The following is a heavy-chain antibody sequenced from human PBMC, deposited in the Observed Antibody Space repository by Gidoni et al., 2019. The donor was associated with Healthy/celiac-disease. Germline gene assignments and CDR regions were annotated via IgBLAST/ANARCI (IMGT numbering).Heavy chain of an antibody. V-gene: IGHV4-39*01. Sequence: QLQLQESGPGLVKPSETLSLTCTVSGCSISSSSYYCAWIRQPPGKGLEWIGNIYYSGSTYYNPSLKSRVTISVDTSKNQFSLKLSSVTAADTAVYYCARLDKAMVHFDHWGQGTLVTVSS. CDR1: GCSISSSSYY. CDR2: IYYSGST. CDR3: ARLDKAMVHFDH. J-gene: IGHJ4*02. D-gene: IGHD5-18*01.